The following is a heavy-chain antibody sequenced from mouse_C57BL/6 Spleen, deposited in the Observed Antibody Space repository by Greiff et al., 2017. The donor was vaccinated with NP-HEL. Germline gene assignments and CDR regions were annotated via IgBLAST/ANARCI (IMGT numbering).Heavy chain of an antibody. D-gene: IGHD1-1*01. Sequence: VKLQESGAELVRPGASVTLSCKASGYTFTDYEMHWVKQTPVHGLEWIGAIDPETGGTAYNQKFKGKAILTADKSSSTAYMELRSLTSEDSAVYYCTRVVAYYYAMDYWGQGTSVTVSS. V-gene: IGHV1-15*01. CDR2: IDPETGGT. CDR1: GYTFTDYE. J-gene: IGHJ4*01. CDR3: TRVVAYYYAMDY.